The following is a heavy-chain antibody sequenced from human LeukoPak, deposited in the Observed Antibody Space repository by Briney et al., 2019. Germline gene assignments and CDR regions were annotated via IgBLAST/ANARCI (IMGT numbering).Heavy chain of an antibody. D-gene: IGHD6-19*01. CDR2: ISWNSGGI. CDR3: AKGKKMTVAGLFDY. CDR1: GFTFDDYA. Sequence: GGSLRLSCAASGFTFDDYAMHWVRQAPGKGPEWVSGISWNSGGIGYADSVKGRFTISRDNAKNSLYLQMNSLRADDTALYYCAKGKKMTVAGLFDYWGQGTLVTVSS. J-gene: IGHJ4*02. V-gene: IGHV3-9*01.